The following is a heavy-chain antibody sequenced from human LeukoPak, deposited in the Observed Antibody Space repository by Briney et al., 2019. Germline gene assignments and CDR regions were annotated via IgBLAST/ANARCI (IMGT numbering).Heavy chain of an antibody. D-gene: IGHD3-10*01. CDR3: ARQDASGSFDY. CDR2: IYLGDSDT. CDR1: GSHFTNYS. J-gene: IGHJ4*02. V-gene: IGHV5-51*01. Sequence: GASLKISCKGSGSHFTNYSIHWVRQIPGKGLEWMGIIYLGDSDTGYSPSFQGQVTLSVDKSISTAYLQWSSLKASDTAIFYGARQDASGSFDYWGQGTLVTASS.